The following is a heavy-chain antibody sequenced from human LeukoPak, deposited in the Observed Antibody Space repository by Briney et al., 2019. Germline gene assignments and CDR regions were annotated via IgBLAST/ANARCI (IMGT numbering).Heavy chain of an antibody. V-gene: IGHV3-23*01. Sequence: GGSLRLSCAASGFTFSSYAMSWVRQAPGKGLGWVSVISGSGGSTYYADSVKGRFTISRDNSKNTLYLQMNSLRAEDTAVYYCAKDANEYRENDSWGQGTLVTVSS. J-gene: IGHJ4*02. D-gene: IGHD2-8*01. CDR1: GFTFSSYA. CDR2: ISGSGGST. CDR3: AKDANEYRENDS.